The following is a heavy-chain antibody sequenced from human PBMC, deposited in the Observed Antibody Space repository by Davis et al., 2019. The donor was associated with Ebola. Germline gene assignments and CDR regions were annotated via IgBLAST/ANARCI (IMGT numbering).Heavy chain of an antibody. J-gene: IGHJ5*02. CDR1: GFTVATNY. CDR2: ITYSGKT. Sequence: GSLRLSCAASGFTVATNYMSWIRQPPGKGLEWIGYITYSGKTYYNPSLESRVTVSLDTSKNQFSLNLTSVTAADTAVYYCARDLGYDNWFDPWGQGTLVTVSS. CDR3: ARDLGYDNWFDP. V-gene: IGHV4-59*02. D-gene: IGHD5-12*01.